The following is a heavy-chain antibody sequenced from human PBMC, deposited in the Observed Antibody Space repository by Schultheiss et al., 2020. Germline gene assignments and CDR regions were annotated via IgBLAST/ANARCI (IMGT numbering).Heavy chain of an antibody. J-gene: IGHJ4*02. V-gene: IGHV3-23*01. D-gene: IGHD3-22*01. CDR2: ISGSGGST. CDR1: GFTFSSYV. CDR3: AKAYYYDSSGYYGLIDY. Sequence: GESLKISCAASGFTFSSYVMSWVRQAPGKGLEWVSAISGSGGSTYYADSVKGRFTISRDNSKNTLYLQMNSLRAEDTAVYYCAKAYYYDSSGYYGLIDYWGQGTLVTVSS.